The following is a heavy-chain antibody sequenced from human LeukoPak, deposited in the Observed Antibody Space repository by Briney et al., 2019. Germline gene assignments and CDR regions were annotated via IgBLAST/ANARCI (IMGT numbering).Heavy chain of an antibody. Sequence: PGGSLRLSCAASGFTFSSYWMHWVRHAPGKGLVWVSRINSDGSSASYADSVKGRFTISRDNAKKTLYLQMNSLRAEDTAVYYCARDANGVPFDYWGQGTLVTVSS. CDR2: INSDGSSA. CDR1: GFTFSSYW. V-gene: IGHV3-74*01. J-gene: IGHJ4*02. D-gene: IGHD2-8*01. CDR3: ARDANGVPFDY.